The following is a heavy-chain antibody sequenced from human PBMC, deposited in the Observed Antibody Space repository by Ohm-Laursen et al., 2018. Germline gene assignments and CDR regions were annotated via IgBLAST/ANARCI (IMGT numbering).Heavy chain of an antibody. CDR3: ARHKRYTYGALTY. J-gene: IGHJ4*02. CDR2: IYYNGNP. V-gene: IGHV4-59*08. D-gene: IGHD5-18*01. Sequence: SDTLSLTCTVSGDSLSNYYWSWIRQPPGKTLEWIGYIYYNGNPNYNPSLKSRITISVDTPMNQFSLRLSSVTAADTAVYFCARHKRYTYGALTYWGQGTLVTVSS. CDR1: GDSLSNYY.